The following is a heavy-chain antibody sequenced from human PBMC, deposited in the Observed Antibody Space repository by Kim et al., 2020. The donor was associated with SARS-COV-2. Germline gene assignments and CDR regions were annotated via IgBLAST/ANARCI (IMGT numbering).Heavy chain of an antibody. Sequence: SRSRYRYYADSGKRRFTISRDNAKNSLYLQMNSLRAEDTAVYYCARDLAYWGQGTLVTVSS. D-gene: IGHD3-16*01. J-gene: IGHJ4*02. CDR3: ARDLAY. CDR2: SRSRYR. V-gene: IGHV3-21*01.